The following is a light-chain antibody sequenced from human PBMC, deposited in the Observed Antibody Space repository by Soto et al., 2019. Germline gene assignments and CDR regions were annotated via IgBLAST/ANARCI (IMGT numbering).Light chain of an antibody. CDR3: QQTYSAPPT. V-gene: IGKV1-39*01. CDR2: AAS. J-gene: IGKJ1*01. CDR1: QIISTY. Sequence: DIQMTQSPSSLSASVGDRVTITCRASQIISTYLNWYHQRAGLAPRLLIYAASSLQSGVPPRFSGSGSGTDFTLTISSLQPEDFATYFCQQTYSAPPTFGQGTKVDTK.